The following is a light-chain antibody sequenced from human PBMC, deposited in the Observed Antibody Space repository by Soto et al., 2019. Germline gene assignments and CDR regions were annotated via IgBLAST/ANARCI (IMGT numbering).Light chain of an antibody. CDR1: SSDVGAYNY. CDR2: EVT. V-gene: IGLV2-8*01. Sequence: ALTQPPSASGSPGQSVTISCTGTSSDVGAYNYVSWYQQHPGKAPKLMIYEVTKRPSGVPDRFSGSKSDNTASLTVSGLQAEDEADYYCTSYAGSNNWVFGGGTKLTVL. J-gene: IGLJ3*02. CDR3: TSYAGSNNWV.